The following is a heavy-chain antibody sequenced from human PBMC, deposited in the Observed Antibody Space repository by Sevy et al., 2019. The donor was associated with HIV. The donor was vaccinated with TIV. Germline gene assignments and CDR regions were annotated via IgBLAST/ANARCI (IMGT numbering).Heavy chain of an antibody. V-gene: IGHV3-30-3*01. CDR1: GFTFSSYA. CDR3: ARDRGSGKNVFFDY. Sequence: GGSLRLSCAASGFTFSSYAMLWVRQAPGKGLEWVAVISYDGSNKYYADSVKGRFTISRDNSMNTLYLQMNSLRTEDTAVYYCARDRGSGKNVFFDYWGQGTLVTVSS. D-gene: IGHD3-10*01. J-gene: IGHJ4*02. CDR2: ISYDGSNK.